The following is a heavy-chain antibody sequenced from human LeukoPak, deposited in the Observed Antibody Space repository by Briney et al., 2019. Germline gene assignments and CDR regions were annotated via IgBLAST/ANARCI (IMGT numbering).Heavy chain of an antibody. J-gene: IGHJ4*02. D-gene: IGHD2/OR15-2a*01. Sequence: PGRSLRLPCAASGFTFSSYSMNWVRQAPGKGLEWVSSISSSSSYIYYADSVKGRFTISRDNAKNSLYLQMNSLRAEDTAVYYCARAPEGEYFDHWGQGTLVTVSS. CDR2: ISSSSSYI. CDR1: GFTFSSYS. V-gene: IGHV3-21*01. CDR3: ARAPEGEYFDH.